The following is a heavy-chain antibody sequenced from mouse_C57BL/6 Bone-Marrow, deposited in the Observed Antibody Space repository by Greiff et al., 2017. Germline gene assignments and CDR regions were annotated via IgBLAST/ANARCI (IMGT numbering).Heavy chain of an antibody. J-gene: IGHJ2*01. CDR3: ARSVLYYYGSSFFDY. V-gene: IGHV1-59*01. CDR2: IDPSDSYT. CDR1: GYTFTSYW. Sequence: VQLQQPGAELVRPGTSVKLSCKASGYTFTSYWMHWVKQRPGQGLEWIGVIDPSDSYTNYNQKFKGKATLTVDTSSSTAYMQLSSLTSEDSAVYYCARSVLYYYGSSFFDYWGQGTTLTVSS. D-gene: IGHD1-1*01.